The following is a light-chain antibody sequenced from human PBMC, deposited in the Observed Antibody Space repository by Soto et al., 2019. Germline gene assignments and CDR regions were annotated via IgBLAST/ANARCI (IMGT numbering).Light chain of an antibody. CDR2: DAS. CDR1: QSISSW. CDR3: QQYNSYSALT. J-gene: IGKJ4*01. Sequence: DIQMTQSPSTLSASVGDRVTITCRARQSISSWLAWYQQKPGKAPKLLIYDASSLESGVPSRFSGSGSGTEFTLTISSLQPDDFATYYCQQYNSYSALTFGVGTKVEIK. V-gene: IGKV1-5*01.